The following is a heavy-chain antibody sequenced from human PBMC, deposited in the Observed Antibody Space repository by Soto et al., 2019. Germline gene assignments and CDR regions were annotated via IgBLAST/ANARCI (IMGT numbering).Heavy chain of an antibody. D-gene: IGHD4-17*01. CDR3: ARELLARTNAFDI. CDR1: GGSISSYY. J-gene: IGHJ3*02. CDR2: IYYGGST. Sequence: SETLSLTCTVSGGSISSYYWSWIRQPPGKGLEWIGYIYYGGSTNYNPSLKSRVTISVDTSKNQFSLKLSSVTAADTDVYYCARELLARTNAFDIWGQGTMVTVSS. V-gene: IGHV4-59*01.